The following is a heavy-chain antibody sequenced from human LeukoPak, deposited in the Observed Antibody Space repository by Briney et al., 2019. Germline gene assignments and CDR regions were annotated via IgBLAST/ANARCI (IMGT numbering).Heavy chain of an antibody. CDR1: GFTFSSYA. Sequence: GGSLRLSCAASGFTFSSYAMSWVRQAPGKGLEWVSAISGSGGSTYYADSVKGRFTISRDNSKNTLYLQMNSLRAEDTAVYYCAKYNHPPSAAILYYYSYGMDVWGQGTTVTVSS. V-gene: IGHV3-23*01. CDR2: ISGSGGST. CDR3: AKYNHPPSAAILYYYSYGMDV. D-gene: IGHD2-2*02. J-gene: IGHJ6*02.